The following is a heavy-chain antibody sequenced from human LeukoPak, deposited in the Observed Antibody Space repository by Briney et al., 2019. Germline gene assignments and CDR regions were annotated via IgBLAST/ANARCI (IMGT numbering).Heavy chain of an antibody. CDR2: ISSSGNTI. Sequence: TGGSLRLSCVASGFTFSDYYMNWIRQAPGKGLEWVSYISSSGNTIYYADSVKGRFTISRDNAKNSLYLQMNSLRAEDTAVYYCARGLKGIVVVFDYWGQGTLVTVSS. D-gene: IGHD3-22*01. CDR1: GFTFSDYY. J-gene: IGHJ4*02. CDR3: ARGLKGIVVVFDY. V-gene: IGHV3-11*04.